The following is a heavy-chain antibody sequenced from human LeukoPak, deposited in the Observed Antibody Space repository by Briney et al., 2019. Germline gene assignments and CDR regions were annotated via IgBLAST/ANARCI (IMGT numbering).Heavy chain of an antibody. CDR1: GFTVSSNS. CDR2: IYSGGNT. J-gene: IGHJ4*02. V-gene: IGHV3-53*01. CDR3: ARRAGEYSHPYDY. D-gene: IGHD4-17*01. Sequence: GGSLRLPCTVSGFTVSSNSMSWVRQAPGKGLEWVSFIYSGGNTHYSDFVKGRFTISRDNSKNTLYLQMNSLRAEDTAVYYCARRAGEYSHPYDYWGQGTLVTVSS.